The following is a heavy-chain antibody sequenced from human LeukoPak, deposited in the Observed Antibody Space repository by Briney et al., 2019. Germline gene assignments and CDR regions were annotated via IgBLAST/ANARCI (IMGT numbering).Heavy chain of an antibody. CDR1: GGSISSYY. CDR3: AREGSSSSYYDAFDI. D-gene: IGHD6-6*01. CDR2: IYTSGST. Sequence: PSETLSLTCTVSGGSISSYYWSWIRQPAGKGLEWIGRIYTSGSTNYNPSLKSRVTMSVDTSKNQFSLKLSSVTAAGTAVYYCAREGSSSSYYDAFDIWGQGTMVTVSS. V-gene: IGHV4-4*07. J-gene: IGHJ3*02.